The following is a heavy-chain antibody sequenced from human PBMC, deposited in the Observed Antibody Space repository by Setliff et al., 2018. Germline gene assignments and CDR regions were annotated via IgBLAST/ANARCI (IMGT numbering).Heavy chain of an antibody. CDR2: IYYSGST. J-gene: IGHJ6*02. V-gene: IGHV4-39*07. D-gene: IGHD6-19*01. CDR1: GGSISSSIYY. Sequence: SETLSLTCTVSGGSISSSIYYWGWIRQPPGKGLEWIGSIYYSGSTYYNPSLKSRVTISVDTSKNQFSLKLSSVTAADTAVYFCAREARYGSAWYSYYYGMDVWGQGTTVAVSS. CDR3: AREARYGSAWYSYYYGMDV.